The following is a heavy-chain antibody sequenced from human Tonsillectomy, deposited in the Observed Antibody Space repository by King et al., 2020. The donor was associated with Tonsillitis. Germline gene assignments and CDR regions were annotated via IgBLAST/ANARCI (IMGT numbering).Heavy chain of an antibody. D-gene: IGHD6-25*01. CDR3: ARVNFGSSGLDAFDI. CDR2: ISSSSSYP. J-gene: IGHJ3*02. Sequence: VQLVESGGGLVKPGGSLRLSCAASGFTFSDFYMIWVRPAPGEVLEWISYISSSSSYPNYADSVRGRFSISRDTAKNSRYLQLNSLRADDTSVYYCARVNFGSSGLDAFDIWGQGTMVTVSS. CDR1: GFTFSDFY. V-gene: IGHV3-11*05.